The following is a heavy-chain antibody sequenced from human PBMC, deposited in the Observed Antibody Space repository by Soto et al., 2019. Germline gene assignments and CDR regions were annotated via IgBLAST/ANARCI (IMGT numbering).Heavy chain of an antibody. V-gene: IGHV3-30*18. CDR3: AKDRGWYVDY. D-gene: IGHD6-19*01. CDR1: GFTFSSYG. Sequence: GSLRLSCAASGFTFSSYGMHWVRQAPGKGLEWVAVISYDGSNKYYADSVKGRFTISRDNSTNTLYLQMNSLRAEDTAVYYCAKDRGWYVDYWGQGTLVTVSS. J-gene: IGHJ4*02. CDR2: ISYDGSNK.